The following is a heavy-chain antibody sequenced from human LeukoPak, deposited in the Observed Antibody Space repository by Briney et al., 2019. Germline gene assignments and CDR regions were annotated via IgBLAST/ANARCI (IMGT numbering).Heavy chain of an antibody. CDR2: IYWDDDK. CDR3: ARYTSTWPRNCFDY. J-gene: IGHJ4*02. Sequence: SGPTLVKPTQTLTLMCTFSGFSLTTRGEGVGWIRQPPGKALEWLALIYWDDDKRYSPSLKSRLTITKDTSRDQVVLKMTYMDPVDTATYYCARYTSTWPRNCFDYWGQGTLVTVSS. CDR1: GFSLTTRGEG. D-gene: IGHD6-13*01. V-gene: IGHV2-5*02.